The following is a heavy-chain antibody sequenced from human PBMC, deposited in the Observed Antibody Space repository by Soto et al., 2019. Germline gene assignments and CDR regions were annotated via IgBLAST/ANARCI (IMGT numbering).Heavy chain of an antibody. J-gene: IGHJ3*01. CDR3: VRQVGATGSYSYAV. Sequence: SETLSLTCTLTGACVINDYWNWMRQPPGKGLEWIGFVYDSGSTSYNSSLKSRLTISVDTSKNQFSLKLSSVTAADTAVYYCVRQVGATGSYSYAVWGQGTMVT. D-gene: IGHD1-26*01. V-gene: IGHV4-59*02. CDR2: VYDSGST. CDR1: GACVINDY.